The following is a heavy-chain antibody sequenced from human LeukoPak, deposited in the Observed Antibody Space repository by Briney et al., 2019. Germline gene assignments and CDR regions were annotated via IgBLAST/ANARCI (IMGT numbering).Heavy chain of an antibody. CDR3: ARASAPTDMGFDP. Sequence: PGRSLRLSCAASGFTFSSYAMHWVRQAPGKGLEWVSIIYTSGNTYYADSVEGGFTISRDSSKNTVFLQMNSLRAEDTAVYYCARASAPTDMGFDPWGQGTLVTVSS. CDR2: IYTSGNT. J-gene: IGHJ5*02. V-gene: IGHV3-66*01. D-gene: IGHD1-26*01. CDR1: GFTFSSYA.